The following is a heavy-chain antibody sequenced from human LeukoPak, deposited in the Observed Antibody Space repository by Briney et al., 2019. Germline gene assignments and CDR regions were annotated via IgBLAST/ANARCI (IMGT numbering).Heavy chain of an antibody. V-gene: IGHV3-48*03. CDR2: ISNSGNTK. J-gene: IGHJ4*01. D-gene: IGHD3-10*01. Sequence: GGSLRLSCAASGFTFSNYEMNWIRQAPGKGLEWISYISNSGNTKYYADSVNGRFSISRDNANNSVYLQMNNLRAEDTAVYYCAAGHYFRGQGTLVTVSS. CDR1: GFTFSNYE. CDR3: AAGHYF.